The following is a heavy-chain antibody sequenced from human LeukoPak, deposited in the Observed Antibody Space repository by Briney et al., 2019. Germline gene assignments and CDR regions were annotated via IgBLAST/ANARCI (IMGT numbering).Heavy chain of an antibody. V-gene: IGHV1-2*02. CDR3: ARPISSSWFFWFDP. J-gene: IGHJ5*02. D-gene: IGHD6-13*01. CDR2: INPNSGGT. Sequence: GASVKVSCKASGYTFTGYYMHWVRQAPGQGLEWMGWINPNSGGTNYAQKFQGGVTMTRDTSISTAYMELSRLRSDDTAVYYCARPISSSWFFWFDPWGQGTLVTVSS. CDR1: GYTFTGYY.